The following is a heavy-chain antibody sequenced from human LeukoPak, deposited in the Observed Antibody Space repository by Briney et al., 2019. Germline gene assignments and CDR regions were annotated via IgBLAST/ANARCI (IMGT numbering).Heavy chain of an antibody. D-gene: IGHD3-22*01. V-gene: IGHV3-13*01. CDR3: ARAAYDSSGYYKGLDY. CDR2: IGTAGDT. J-gene: IGHJ4*02. CDR1: GFTFSNYD. Sequence: GGSLRLSCAASGFTFSNYDMHWVRQTTGRGLEWVSAIGTAGDTYYPGSVKDRFTISRENAKNSLYLQMNSLRAGDTAVYYCARAAYDSSGYYKGLDYWGQGTLVTVSS.